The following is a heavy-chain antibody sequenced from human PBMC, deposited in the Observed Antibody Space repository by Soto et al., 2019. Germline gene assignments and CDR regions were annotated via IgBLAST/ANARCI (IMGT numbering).Heavy chain of an antibody. D-gene: IGHD2-21*01. CDR2: IWYDGSNK. V-gene: IGHV3-33*01. J-gene: IGHJ6*01. CDR3: ARHVEGLTPYVLDV. CDR1: GFTFSGHA. Sequence: QVQLVESGGGVAQPGRSLRLSCTVSGFTFSGHAMHWVRQAPGKGLEWVTQIWYDGSNKYYAESVKGRFTISRDNSRNTLYLQKISLRVEDTAVYYCARHVEGLTPYVLDVWGQGTSVTVSS.